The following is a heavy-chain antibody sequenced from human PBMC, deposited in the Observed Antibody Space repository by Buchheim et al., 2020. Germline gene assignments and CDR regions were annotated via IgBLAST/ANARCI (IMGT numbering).Heavy chain of an antibody. Sequence: QVQVVQSGAEVKRPGSSVNVSCKTSGDAFGSYTFSWVRQAPGQGLEWMGHIIPNLNKPNYAQDLQDRLTIFADKVTSTVSLQLTGLRFDDTAIYYCVREGFRVPGPLVRPDGQAELDVWGRGTT. CDR1: GDAFGSYT. CDR2: IIPNLNKP. J-gene: IGHJ6*02. CDR3: VREGFRVPGPLVRPDGQAELDV. V-gene: IGHV1-69*08. D-gene: IGHD2-2*01.